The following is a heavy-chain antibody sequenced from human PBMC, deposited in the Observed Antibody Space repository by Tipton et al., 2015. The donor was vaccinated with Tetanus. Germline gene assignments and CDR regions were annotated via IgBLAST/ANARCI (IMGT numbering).Heavy chain of an antibody. V-gene: IGHV5-51*01. CDR3: ARMYSTSSPFDH. CDR1: GYSFTSHW. D-gene: IGHD6-6*01. CDR2: IFSDDSDT. J-gene: IGHJ4*02. Sequence: QLVQSGADVKKPGESLEISCKASGYSFTSHWIGWVRQMPGKGLEWMGMIFSDDSDTRYSPSFQGHVTFSVDKSTSTVYLQWSSLKASDTAMYFCARMYSTSSPFDHWGQGTLVAVSS.